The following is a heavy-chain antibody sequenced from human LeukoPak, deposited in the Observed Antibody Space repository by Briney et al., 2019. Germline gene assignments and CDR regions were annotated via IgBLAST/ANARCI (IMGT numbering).Heavy chain of an antibody. D-gene: IGHD3-22*01. Sequence: SSETLSLTCTVSGGSISSYYWSWIRQPAGKGPEWIGRIYTSGSTNYNPSLKSRVTMLVDTSKNQFSLKLSSVTAADTAVYYCARGDSSGYYYPFDYWGQGTLVTVSS. J-gene: IGHJ4*02. CDR1: GGSISSYY. CDR2: IYTSGST. V-gene: IGHV4-4*07. CDR3: ARGDSSGYYYPFDY.